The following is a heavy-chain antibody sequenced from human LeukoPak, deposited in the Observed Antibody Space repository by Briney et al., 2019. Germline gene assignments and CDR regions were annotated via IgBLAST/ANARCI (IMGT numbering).Heavy chain of an antibody. CDR2: INHSGST. V-gene: IGHV4-34*01. J-gene: IGHJ4*02. D-gene: IGHD3-22*01. Sequence: SETLSLTCAVYGGSFSGYYWSWIRQPPGKGLEWIGEINHSGSTNYNPSLKSRVTISVDTSKNQFSLKLSSVTAADTAVYYCARWYYDSSGYRYFDYWGQGTLVTVSS. CDR1: GGSFSGYY. CDR3: ARWYYDSSGYRYFDY.